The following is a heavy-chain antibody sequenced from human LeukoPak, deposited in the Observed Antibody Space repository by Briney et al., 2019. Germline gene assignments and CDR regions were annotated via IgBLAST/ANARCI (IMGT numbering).Heavy chain of an antibody. J-gene: IGHJ4*02. CDR3: ARGLSDFWSGPTFDY. D-gene: IGHD3-3*01. CDR1: GYTLTELS. CDR2: FDPEDGET. V-gene: IGHV1-24*01. Sequence: GASVKVSCKVSGYTLTELSMHWVRQAPGKGLEWMGGFDPEDGETIYAQKFQGRVTITRNTSIGTAYMELSSLRSEDTAVYYCARGLSDFWSGPTFDYWGQGTLVTVSS.